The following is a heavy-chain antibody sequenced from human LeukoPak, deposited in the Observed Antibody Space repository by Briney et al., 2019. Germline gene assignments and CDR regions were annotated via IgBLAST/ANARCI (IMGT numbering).Heavy chain of an antibody. Sequence: ASVKVSCKASGYTFTSNYIHWVRQAPGQGLEWMGMIYPRDGSTNYAQKFQGRVTVTRDTSTSTAHMELSSLRSEDTAVYCRARAQEGFDYWGQGTLVTVSS. CDR2: IYPRDGST. V-gene: IGHV1-46*03. CDR1: GYTFTSNY. J-gene: IGHJ4*02. CDR3: ARAQEGFDY.